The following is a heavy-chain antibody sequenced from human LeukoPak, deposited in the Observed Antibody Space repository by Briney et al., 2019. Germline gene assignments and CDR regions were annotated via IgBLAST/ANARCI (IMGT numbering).Heavy chain of an antibody. CDR3: ARDTDSSGYPGSYYYYMDV. CDR2: IYYSGST. D-gene: IGHD3-22*01. V-gene: IGHV4-39*02. J-gene: IGHJ6*03. CDR1: GGSISSSSYY. Sequence: SETLSLTCTVSGGSISSSSYYWGWIRQPPGKGLEWIGSIYYSGSTYYNPSLKSRVTISVDTSKNQFSLKLSSVTAADTAVYYCARDTDSSGYPGSYYYYMDVWGKGTTVTVSS.